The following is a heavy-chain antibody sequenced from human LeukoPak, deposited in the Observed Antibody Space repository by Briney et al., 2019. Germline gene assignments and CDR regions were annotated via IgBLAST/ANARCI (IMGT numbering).Heavy chain of an antibody. Sequence: GSLRLSCAASGFTFSSYWMSWVRQAPGKGLEWIGEINHSGSTDYNPSLKSRVTISVDTSKNQFSLKLSSVTAADTAVYYCARGWGRRWPRYYYYGMDVWGQGTTVTVSS. CDR3: ARGWGRRWPRYYYYGMDV. J-gene: IGHJ6*02. D-gene: IGHD3-16*01. V-gene: IGHV4-34*01. CDR1: GFTFSSYW. CDR2: INHSGST.